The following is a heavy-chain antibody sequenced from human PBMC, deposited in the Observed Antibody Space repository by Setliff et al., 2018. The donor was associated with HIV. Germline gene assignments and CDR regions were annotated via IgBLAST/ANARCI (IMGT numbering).Heavy chain of an antibody. D-gene: IGHD3-10*01. Sequence: LRLSCAASGFAFSSSEMNWVRQAPGKGLEWVSYISSSGSSIYYGDSGKGRFTISRDNAKNSLYLQMNSLRAEDTAVYYCARDYLYYNMYNGSPVYGMDVWGQGTTVTVSS. J-gene: IGHJ6*02. V-gene: IGHV3-48*03. CDR3: ARDYLYYNMYNGSPVYGMDV. CDR1: GFAFSSSE. CDR2: ISSSGSSI.